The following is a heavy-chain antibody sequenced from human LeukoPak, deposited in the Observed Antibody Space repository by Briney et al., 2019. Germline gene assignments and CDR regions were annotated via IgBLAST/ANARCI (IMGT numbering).Heavy chain of an antibody. V-gene: IGHV3-30*04. CDR3: AREKRYDYVWGSYSLTLDY. CDR2: ISYDGSNK. J-gene: IGHJ4*02. D-gene: IGHD3-16*01. Sequence: PGGSLRLSCAASGFTFSSYAMHWVRQAPGKGLEWVAVISYDGSNKYYADSVKGRFTISKDNSKNTLYLQMNSLRAEDTAVYYCAREKRYDYVWGSYSLTLDYWGQGTLATVSS. CDR1: GFTFSSYA.